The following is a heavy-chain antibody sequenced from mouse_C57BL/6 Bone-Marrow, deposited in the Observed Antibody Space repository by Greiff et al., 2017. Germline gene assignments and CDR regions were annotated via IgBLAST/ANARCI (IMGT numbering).Heavy chain of an antibody. Sequence: QVQLQQPGAELVKPGASVKLSCKASGYTFTSYWMPWVKQRPGQGLEWIGEIDPSDSYTNYNQKFKGKATLTVDPSSSTAYMQLSSLTSADSAVXYCANWDVNYYWGQGTTRTVSS. CDR1: GYTFTSYW. D-gene: IGHD4-1*01. V-gene: IGHV1-50*01. J-gene: IGHJ2*01. CDR3: ANWDVNYY. CDR2: IDPSDSYT.